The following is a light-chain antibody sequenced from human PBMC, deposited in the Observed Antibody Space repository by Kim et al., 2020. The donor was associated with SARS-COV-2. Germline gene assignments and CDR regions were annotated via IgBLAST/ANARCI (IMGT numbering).Light chain of an antibody. CDR3: QERSSWPRNT. J-gene: IGKJ2*01. Sequence: ASVRDRVTITCRASQSVSTYLNWFQQRPGKAPKLLIYSASTLQTGVSARFSGSGSGTDFTLTISSLEPEDFAVYYCQERSSWPRNTFGQGTKLEI. V-gene: IGKV1-39*02. CDR2: SAS. CDR1: QSVSTY.